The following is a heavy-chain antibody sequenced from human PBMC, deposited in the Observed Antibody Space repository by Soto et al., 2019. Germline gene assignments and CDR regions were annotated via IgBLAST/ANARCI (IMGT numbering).Heavy chain of an antibody. CDR1: GFTFSNYW. V-gene: IGHV3-74*01. D-gene: IGHD3-3*01. CDR2: IKADGSIT. Sequence: EVQLVESGGGLVQPGGSLRLSCAASGFTFSNYWMHWVRQAPGEGLAWVSRIKADGSITNYAGSVKGRFTISRDNAKNTLYLQMNSLRAEDTAVYYCASEIGFDFWTGPATWGQGTLVTVSS. CDR3: ASEIGFDFWTGPAT. J-gene: IGHJ5*02.